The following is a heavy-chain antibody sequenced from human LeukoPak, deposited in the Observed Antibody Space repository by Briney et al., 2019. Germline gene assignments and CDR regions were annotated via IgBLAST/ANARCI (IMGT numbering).Heavy chain of an antibody. CDR1: GFTFGDYA. CDR2: IRSKAYGGTT. V-gene: IGHV3-49*03. Sequence: GGSLRLSCTASGFTFGDYAMSWFRQAPGKGLEWVGFIRSKAYGGTTEYAASVKGRFTISRDDSKSIAYLQMNSLKTEDTAVYYCTRSPEYSSSSTDYWGQGTLVTVSS. CDR3: TRSPEYSSSSTDY. D-gene: IGHD6-6*01. J-gene: IGHJ4*02.